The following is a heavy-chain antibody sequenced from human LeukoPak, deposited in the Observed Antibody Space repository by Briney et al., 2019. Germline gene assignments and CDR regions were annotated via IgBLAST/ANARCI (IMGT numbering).Heavy chain of an antibody. Sequence: PGGSLRLSCAASGFXFSSYEINWVRQAPGKGLEWVSYISSRGIAIYYADSVRGRFAISRDNAKNSLYLQMNSLRAEDTAVYYCARDLPYGISDYPPGIWGQGTLVTVSS. CDR2: ISSRGIAI. D-gene: IGHD3-22*01. CDR1: GFXFSSYE. J-gene: IGHJ4*02. V-gene: IGHV3-48*03. CDR3: ARDLPYGISDYPPGI.